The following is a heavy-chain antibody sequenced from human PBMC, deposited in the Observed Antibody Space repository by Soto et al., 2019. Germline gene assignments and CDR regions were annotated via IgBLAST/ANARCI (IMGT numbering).Heavy chain of an antibody. D-gene: IGHD3-22*01. Sequence: QVQLQESGPGLVKPSQTLSLTCTVSGGSISGGNYYWSWIRQHPGKGLEWIGYIYYSGSTYYTPSLKSRVTISVDTSKNQFSLKLSSVTAADTAVYYCARTSYDSSGTAADPWGQGTLVTVSS. CDR1: GGSISGGNYY. J-gene: IGHJ5*02. V-gene: IGHV4-31*03. CDR2: IYYSGST. CDR3: ARTSYDSSGTAADP.